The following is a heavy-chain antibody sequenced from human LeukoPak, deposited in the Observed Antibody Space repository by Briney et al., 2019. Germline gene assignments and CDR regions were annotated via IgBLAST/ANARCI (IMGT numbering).Heavy chain of an antibody. V-gene: IGHV3-23*01. Sequence: PGGSLRLSCVASGFTFSRYWMSWVRQAPGKGLEWVSTISGSGDRTYYADSVKGRFTISRDNSKNTLFLHMNSLRAEDTAVYSCAKGYYGSGSYGWFDYWGQGTLVTVSS. CDR1: GFTFSRYW. CDR3: AKGYYGSGSYGWFDY. CDR2: ISGSGDRT. J-gene: IGHJ4*02. D-gene: IGHD3-10*01.